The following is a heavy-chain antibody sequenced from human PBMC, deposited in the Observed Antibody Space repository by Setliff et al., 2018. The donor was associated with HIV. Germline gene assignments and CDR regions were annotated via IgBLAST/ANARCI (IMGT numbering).Heavy chain of an antibody. D-gene: IGHD3-9*01. CDR1: GYSLTTYW. CDR3: VRRFLTVHMDV. J-gene: IGHJ6*03. Sequence: PGESLKISCRGSGYSLTTYWIGWVRQMPGKGLEWMGIIYPGDSDTRYSPSFQGQVTFFADKSMSTAYLQWNSLKASDTAMYYCVRRFLTVHMDVWGKGTTVTVSS. V-gene: IGHV5-51*01. CDR2: IYPGDSDT.